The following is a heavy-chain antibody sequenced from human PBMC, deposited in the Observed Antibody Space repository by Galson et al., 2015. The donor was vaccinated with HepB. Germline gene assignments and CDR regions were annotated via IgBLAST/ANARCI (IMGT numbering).Heavy chain of an antibody. CDR3: ARDIENYSGLGTYYRGGCYFGS. CDR2: IKKDGTEK. V-gene: IGHV3-7*03. J-gene: IGHJ4*02. CDR1: GFTFNNYW. Sequence: SLRLSCAASGFTFNNYWMSWVRQAPGKGLEWVANIKKDGTEKYYVDSVKGRFTISRDNAKKSLYLQMSSLRAEDTAVYYCARDIENYSGLGTYYRGGCYFGSWGQGIMVTVSS. D-gene: IGHD3-10*01.